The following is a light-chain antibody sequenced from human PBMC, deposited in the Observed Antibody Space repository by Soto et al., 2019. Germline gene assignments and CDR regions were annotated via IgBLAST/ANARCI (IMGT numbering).Light chain of an antibody. V-gene: IGLV1-44*01. Sequence: QSVLTQPPSASATPGQRVAISCSGTRSNIGSNPVNWFQQLPGTAPKLLIYGSDQRPSGVPDQFSGSKSGSSASLAISGVQSEDEADYYCAAWDDSRFGPVFGGGTKLTVL. CDR1: RSNIGSNP. CDR3: AAWDDSRFGPV. J-gene: IGLJ2*01. CDR2: GSD.